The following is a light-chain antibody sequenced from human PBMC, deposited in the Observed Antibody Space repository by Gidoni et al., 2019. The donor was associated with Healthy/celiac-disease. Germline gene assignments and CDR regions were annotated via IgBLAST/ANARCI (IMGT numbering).Light chain of an antibody. CDR2: GAS. J-gene: IGKJ5*01. V-gene: IGKV3-15*01. CDR1: QSVNSN. Sequence: EIVMTQSPATLSMSPGERATLSCRASQSVNSNLAWYQQKPGQAPRLLIYGASTRATGIPARFSGGGSGTEFTLTISSLQSEDFAVYYCQQYYNWPPITFGQGTRLEIK. CDR3: QQYYNWPPIT.